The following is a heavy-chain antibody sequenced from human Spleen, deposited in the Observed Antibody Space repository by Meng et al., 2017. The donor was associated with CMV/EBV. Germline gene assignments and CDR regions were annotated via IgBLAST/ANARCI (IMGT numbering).Heavy chain of an antibody. CDR3: AKYSSNFEY. CDR1: GFTFSSYG. J-gene: IGHJ4*02. D-gene: IGHD6-13*01. CDR2: IRYDGSNK. Sequence: LSLTCAASGFTFSSYGMHWVRQAPGEGLEWVAFIRYDGSNKFYADSVKGRFTISRDNSKNTLYLQMNSLRAEDTAVYHCAKYSSNFEYWGQGTLVTVSS. V-gene: IGHV3-30*02.